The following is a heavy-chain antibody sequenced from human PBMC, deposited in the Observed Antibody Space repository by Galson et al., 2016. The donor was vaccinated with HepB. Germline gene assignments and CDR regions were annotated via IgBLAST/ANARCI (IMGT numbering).Heavy chain of an antibody. CDR2: IIPGTA. D-gene: IGHD3-16*02. Sequence: SVKVSCKASGGTFSTYAITWVRQAPGPGLEWMGGIIPGTANYAQKFQGRPTITADESTSTPYMDLSSLRSDDTAVYYCARSLYDYIWGGFRSYYFDFWGQGTLITVSS. CDR3: ARSLYDYIWGGFRSYYFDF. CDR1: GGTFSTYA. V-gene: IGHV1-69*13. J-gene: IGHJ4*02.